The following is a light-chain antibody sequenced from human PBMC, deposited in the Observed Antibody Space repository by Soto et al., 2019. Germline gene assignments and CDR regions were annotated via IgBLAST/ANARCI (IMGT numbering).Light chain of an antibody. J-gene: IGKJ5*01. V-gene: IGKV2-28*01. CDR2: LGS. CDR1: QSLWHSNGYND. Sequence: DVAMTQSPLSLPVTPGEPGSISSRSSQSLWHSNGYNDLDWYLPKPGQSPQVLIYLGSNRASGVPDRCSGSGSGTDFTMKISRLEAEDVGFCYYMQALPTPTFGQGTRLEIK. CDR3: MQALPTPT.